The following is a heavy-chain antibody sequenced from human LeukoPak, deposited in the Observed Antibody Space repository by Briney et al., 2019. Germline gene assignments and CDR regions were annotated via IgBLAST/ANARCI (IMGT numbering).Heavy chain of an antibody. Sequence: ASVKVSCKASGYTLTNYAINWVRQAPGQGLEWMGWIDTNTGNPTYAQGFTGRFVFSLDTSVSTAYLQISSLKAEDTAVYYCARGGSGSDYWGQGTLVTVSS. CDR2: IDTNTGNP. CDR3: ARGGSGSDY. V-gene: IGHV7-4-1*02. CDR1: GYTLTNYA. D-gene: IGHD6-19*01. J-gene: IGHJ4*02.